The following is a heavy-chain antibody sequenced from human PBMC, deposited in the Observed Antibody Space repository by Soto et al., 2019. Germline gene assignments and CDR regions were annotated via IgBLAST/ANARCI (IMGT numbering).Heavy chain of an antibody. Sequence: ASLEVSCKASGVTFSSYAVSWVRQAPGQGLEWMGGIIPIFGTANYAQKFQGRVTITAEEFTRTAYMELSSLRSEDTAVYYCARECYEDYYGMDVWGQGTTVTVSS. CDR2: IIPIFGTA. D-gene: IGHD3-16*01. CDR1: GVTFSSYA. J-gene: IGHJ6*02. CDR3: ARECYEDYYGMDV. V-gene: IGHV1-69*13.